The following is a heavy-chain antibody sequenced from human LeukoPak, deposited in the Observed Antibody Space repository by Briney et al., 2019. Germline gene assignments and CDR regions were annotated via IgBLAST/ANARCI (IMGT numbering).Heavy chain of an antibody. D-gene: IGHD3-16*01. CDR2: INPNSGGT. CDR1: GYTFTDYY. V-gene: IGHV1-2*02. Sequence: GASVKVSCKASGYTFTDYYLHWVRRAPGQGLEWMGWINPNSGGTTYAQKFQGRVTMTRDTSSSTAYLELSTLGSDDTAVYYCARVWGGGSRHLEFWGQGTLVTVSS. CDR3: ARVWGGGSRHLEF. J-gene: IGHJ4*02.